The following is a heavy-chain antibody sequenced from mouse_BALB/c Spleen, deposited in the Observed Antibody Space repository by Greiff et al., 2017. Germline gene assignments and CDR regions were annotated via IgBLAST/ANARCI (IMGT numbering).Heavy chain of an antibody. CDR3: ARLYYGLVAY. Sequence: QVQLKQSGAELARPGASVKMSCKASGYTFTSYTMHWVQQRPGQGLEWIGYINPSSGYTNYNQKFKDKATLTADKSSSTAYMQLSSLTSEDSAVYYCARLYYGLVAYWGQGTLVTVSA. D-gene: IGHD1-1*01. CDR2: INPSSGYT. J-gene: IGHJ3*01. V-gene: IGHV1-4*01. CDR1: GYTFTSYT.